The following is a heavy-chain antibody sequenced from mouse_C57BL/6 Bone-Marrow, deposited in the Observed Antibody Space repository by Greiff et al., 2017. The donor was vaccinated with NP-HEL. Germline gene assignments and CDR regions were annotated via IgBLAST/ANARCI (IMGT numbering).Heavy chain of an antibody. J-gene: IGHJ4*01. V-gene: IGHV1-19*01. CDR1: GYTFTDYY. CDR2: INPYNGGT. CDR3: ARIYYDYDTGTWHYAMDY. Sequence: VQLQQSGPVLVKPGASVKMSCKASGYTFTDYYMNWVKQSHGKSLEWIGVINPYNGGTSYNQKFKGKATLTVDKSSSTAYMELNSLTSEDSAVYYCARIYYDYDTGTWHYAMDYWGQGTSVTVSS. D-gene: IGHD2-4*01.